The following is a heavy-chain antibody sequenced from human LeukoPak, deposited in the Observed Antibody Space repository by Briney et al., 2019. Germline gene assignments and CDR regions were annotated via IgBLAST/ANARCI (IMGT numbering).Heavy chain of an antibody. CDR2: IKGDGSVK. CDR1: GFTFSSSW. CDR3: ARDSGWFKADY. V-gene: IGHV3-7*01. D-gene: IGHD6-19*01. J-gene: IGHJ4*02. Sequence: GGSLRLSCAASGFTFSSSWMNWVRQAPGKGLEWAAMIKGDGSVKLYLDSVKGRFTISRDNAGNSLYLQMNSLRAEDTAVYYCARDSGWFKADYWGQGTLVTVSS.